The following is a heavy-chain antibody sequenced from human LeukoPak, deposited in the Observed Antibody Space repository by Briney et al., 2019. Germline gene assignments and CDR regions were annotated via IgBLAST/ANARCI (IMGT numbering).Heavy chain of an antibody. CDR1: GFTFDDYA. CDR3: AKDNGILGAFDI. Sequence: GGSLRLSCAASGFTFDDYAMHWVRQAPGKGLEWVSGISWNSGSIGYADSVKGRFTISRDNAKNSLYLQMNSLRAEDMALYYCAKDNGILGAFDIWGQGTMVTVSS. D-gene: IGHD3-10*01. V-gene: IGHV3-9*03. CDR2: ISWNSGSI. J-gene: IGHJ3*02.